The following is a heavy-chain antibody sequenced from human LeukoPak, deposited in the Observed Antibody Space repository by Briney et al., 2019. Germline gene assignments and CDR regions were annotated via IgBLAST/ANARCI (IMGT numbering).Heavy chain of an antibody. Sequence: SETLSLTCSASGGSIGSASYYWGWIRQPPGKGLEWIGSLYYTGRTDYNPSLKSRVTISADTSKNQFSLRLSSVTAADTAVYYCARLYYDGWGGLDVWGQGTTVTVSS. CDR1: GGSIGSASYY. CDR2: LYYTGRT. J-gene: IGHJ6*02. CDR3: ARLYYDGWGGLDV. D-gene: IGHD3-22*01. V-gene: IGHV4-39*01.